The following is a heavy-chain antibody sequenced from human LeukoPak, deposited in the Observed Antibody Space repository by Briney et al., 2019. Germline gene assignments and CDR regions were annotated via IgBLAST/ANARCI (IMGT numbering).Heavy chain of an antibody. V-gene: IGHV1-46*01. D-gene: IGHD3-22*01. J-gene: IGHJ5*02. CDR2: INPSGGST. CDR1: GFTFSSYV. Sequence: SGGSLRLSCAASGFTFSSYVMNWVRQAPGKGLEWVGIINPSGGSTSYAQKFQGRVTMTRDMSTSTVYMELSSLRSEDTAVYYCARVRGGLSGSKGVWFDPWGQGTLATVSS. CDR3: ARVRGGLSGSKGVWFDP.